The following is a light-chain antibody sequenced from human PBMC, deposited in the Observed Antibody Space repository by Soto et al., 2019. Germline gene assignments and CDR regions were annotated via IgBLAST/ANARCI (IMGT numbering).Light chain of an antibody. CDR2: DAS. CDR3: QQYDNLPYT. V-gene: IGKV1-33*01. J-gene: IGKJ2*01. Sequence: DIQMTQSPSSLSASVGDRVTITCQASQDISNYLNGYQQKPGKAPMLLIYDASNLETGVPSRFSGSGSGTHFTFTISSLQPEDIAAYYCQQYDNLPYTFGQGTKLEIK. CDR1: QDISNY.